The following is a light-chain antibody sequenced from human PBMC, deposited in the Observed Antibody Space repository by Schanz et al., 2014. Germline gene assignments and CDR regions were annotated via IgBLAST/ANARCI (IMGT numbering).Light chain of an antibody. J-gene: IGKJ4*01. V-gene: IGKV1-12*01. CDR1: QGISNW. Sequence: DIQMTQSPSAMSASVGDTVTITCRASQGISNWLAWYQQKPGKAPKVLIYGASNLQSGVPSRFSGSGSGTDFTLTIRSLQPDDFATYFCLRANSIPLTFGGGTKVELK. CDR3: LRANSIPLT. CDR2: GAS.